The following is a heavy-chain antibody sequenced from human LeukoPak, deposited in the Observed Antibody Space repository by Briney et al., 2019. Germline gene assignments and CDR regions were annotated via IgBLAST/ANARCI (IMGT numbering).Heavy chain of an antibody. CDR2: ISGSGGST. D-gene: IGHD3-22*01. J-gene: IGHJ4*02. Sequence: GGSLRLSCAASGFTFSSCAMSWVRQAPGKGLEWVSAISGSGGSTYYADSVKGRFTISRDNSKNTLYLQMNSLRAEDTAVYYCAKIGYDSSGYFYSYWGQGTLVTVSS. V-gene: IGHV3-23*01. CDR1: GFTFSSCA. CDR3: AKIGYDSSGYFYSY.